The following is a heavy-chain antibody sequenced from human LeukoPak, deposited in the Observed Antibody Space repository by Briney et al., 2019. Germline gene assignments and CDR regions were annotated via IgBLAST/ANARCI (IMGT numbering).Heavy chain of an antibody. CDR1: GGSISSYY. D-gene: IGHD1-26*01. CDR2: IYYSGST. V-gene: IGHV4-59*01. J-gene: IGHJ4*02. CDR3: AREVGGSYY. Sequence: SETLPLTCTVSGGSISSYYWSWIRQPPGKGLEWIGYIYYSGSTNYNPSLKSRVTISVDTSKNQFSLKLSSVTAADTAVYYCAREVGGSYYWGQGTLVTVSS.